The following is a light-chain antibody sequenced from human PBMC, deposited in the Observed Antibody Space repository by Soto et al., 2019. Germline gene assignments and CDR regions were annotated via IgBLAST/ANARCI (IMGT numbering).Light chain of an antibody. CDR3: CSYVIDGSGV. CDR1: NI. J-gene: IGLJ3*02. Sequence: QSVLTQPASVSGSPGQSITISCTGTNIVSWYQQHPGKAPKLLIFEANKRPSGISNRFSASKSGNTASLTISAVQADDEADYYCCSYVIDGSGVFGGGTKLTVL. CDR2: EAN. V-gene: IGLV2-23*01.